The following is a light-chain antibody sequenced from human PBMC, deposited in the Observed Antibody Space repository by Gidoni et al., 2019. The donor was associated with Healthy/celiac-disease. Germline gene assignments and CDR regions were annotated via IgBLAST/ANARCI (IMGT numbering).Light chain of an antibody. Sequence: QSVLTQPPSASGTPGQRVTISCSGSSSNIGSNYVYWYQQLPGTAPKLPTHRNNQRPSGVPDRFSGSKSGTSASLAISGLRSEDEADYYCAAWDDSLSGPNWVFGGGTKLTVL. V-gene: IGLV1-47*01. CDR3: AAWDDSLSGPNWV. J-gene: IGLJ3*02. CDR1: SSNIGSNY. CDR2: RNN.